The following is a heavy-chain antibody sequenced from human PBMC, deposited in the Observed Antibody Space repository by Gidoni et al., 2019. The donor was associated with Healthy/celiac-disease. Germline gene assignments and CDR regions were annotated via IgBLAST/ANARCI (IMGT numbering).Heavy chain of an antibody. J-gene: IGHJ4*02. CDR3: ARDEAQGFGRGYSGSYY. V-gene: IGHV3-30-3*01. CDR2: ISYDGSNK. Sequence: QVQLVESGGGVVQPGRSLRLSCAASGFTFSSYAMHWVRQAPGKGLEWVAVISYDGSNKYYADSVKGRFTISRDNSKNTLYLQMNSLRAEDTAVYYCARDEAQGFGRGYSGSYYWGQGTLVTVSS. CDR1: GFTFSSYA. D-gene: IGHD1-26*01.